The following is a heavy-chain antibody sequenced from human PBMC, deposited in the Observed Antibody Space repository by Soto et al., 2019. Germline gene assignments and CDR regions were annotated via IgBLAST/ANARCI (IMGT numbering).Heavy chain of an antibody. CDR2: IYYSGST. Sequence: SETMSLTCTVADGSISSSSYYWGWIRQPPGKGLEWIGSIYYSGSTYYNPSLKSRVTISVDTSKNQFSLKLSSVTAADTAVYYCARQKGIAARPLYFDYWGQGTLVTVSS. V-gene: IGHV4-39*01. CDR3: ARQKGIAARPLYFDY. D-gene: IGHD6-6*01. CDR1: DGSISSSSYY. J-gene: IGHJ4*02.